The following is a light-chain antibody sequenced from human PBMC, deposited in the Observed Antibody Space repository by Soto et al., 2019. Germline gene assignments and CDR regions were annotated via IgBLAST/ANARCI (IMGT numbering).Light chain of an antibody. Sequence: DIQMTQSPSTLSASVGDRVTITCRASQSINNWLVWYQQKPGIAPKLLMYKASNLESGVSSRFSGSGSGTEFALTISSLRPDDFATYYCQQYNSYPWTVGQGTKVDIK. J-gene: IGKJ1*01. CDR2: KAS. CDR1: QSINNW. V-gene: IGKV1-5*03. CDR3: QQYNSYPWT.